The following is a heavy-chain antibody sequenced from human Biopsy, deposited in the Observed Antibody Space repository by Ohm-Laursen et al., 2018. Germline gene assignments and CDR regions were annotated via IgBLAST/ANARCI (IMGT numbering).Heavy chain of an antibody. CDR2: ISYTGYT. V-gene: IGHV4-59*11. Sequence: GTLSLTCAASGGSFTGHNWSWIRQPPGKGLERIGHISYTGYTSYKSSLKSRVTISLDTSRKHLSLTLTSLATADTAVYYCARGSNEYGGLYFPHWGQGTLVTVSS. CDR1: GGSFTGHN. J-gene: IGHJ1*01. CDR3: ARGSNEYGGLYFPH. D-gene: IGHD4-23*01.